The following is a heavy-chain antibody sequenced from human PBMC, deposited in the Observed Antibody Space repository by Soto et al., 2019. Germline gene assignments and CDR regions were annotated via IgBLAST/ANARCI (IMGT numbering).Heavy chain of an antibody. J-gene: IGHJ1*01. CDR3: AKDVEGYCSGGSCYYFQH. D-gene: IGHD2-15*01. V-gene: IGHV3-9*01. CDR2: ISWNSCSI. CDR1: GFTFDDYA. Sequence: SLRLSCAASGFTFDDYAMHWVRQAPGKGLEWVSGISWNSCSIGYADSVKSRFTISRDNAKNSLYLQMNSLRAEDTALYYCAKDVEGYCSGGSCYYFQHWGQGTLVTVSS.